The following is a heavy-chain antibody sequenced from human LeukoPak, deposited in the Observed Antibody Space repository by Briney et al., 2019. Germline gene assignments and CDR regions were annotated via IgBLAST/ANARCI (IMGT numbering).Heavy chain of an antibody. Sequence: PGGSLRLSCAASGFTFSSYAMSWVHQAPGKGLEWVSAISGSGGSTYYADSVKGRFTISRDNSKNTLYLQMNSLRAEDTAVYYCASQIGTTAYYYYYMDVWGKGTTVTVSS. D-gene: IGHD1-7*01. CDR1: GFTFSSYA. J-gene: IGHJ6*03. CDR2: ISGSGGST. CDR3: ASQIGTTAYYYYYMDV. V-gene: IGHV3-23*01.